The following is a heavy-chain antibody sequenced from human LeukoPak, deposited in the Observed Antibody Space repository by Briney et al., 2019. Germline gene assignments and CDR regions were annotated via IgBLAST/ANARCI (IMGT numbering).Heavy chain of an antibody. V-gene: IGHV3-21*01. Sequence: GSLRLSCAASGFTFSRNSMNWVRQAPGKGLEWVSSISTSSSYINYADSVKGRFTISRDNAKNSLYLQMNSLRAEDTAVYYCARGSSNIAARNNWFDPWGQGTLVTVSS. D-gene: IGHD6-6*01. CDR1: GFTFSRNS. J-gene: IGHJ5*02. CDR3: ARGSSNIAARNNWFDP. CDR2: ISTSSSYI.